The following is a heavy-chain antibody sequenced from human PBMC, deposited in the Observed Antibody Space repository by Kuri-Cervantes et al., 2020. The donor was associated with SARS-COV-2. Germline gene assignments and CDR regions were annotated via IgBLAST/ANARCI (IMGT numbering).Heavy chain of an antibody. Sequence: GESLKISCAASGFTFSSYAMSWVRQAPGKGLEWVSSISSSSSYISHADSMKGRFTISRDNAKNSLYLQMNSLRAEDTAVYYCARDYGSGPSGAYYYYGMDVWGQGTTVTVSS. CDR2: ISSSSSYI. D-gene: IGHD3-10*01. CDR3: ARDYGSGPSGAYYYYGMDV. J-gene: IGHJ6*02. CDR1: GFTFSSYA. V-gene: IGHV3-21*01.